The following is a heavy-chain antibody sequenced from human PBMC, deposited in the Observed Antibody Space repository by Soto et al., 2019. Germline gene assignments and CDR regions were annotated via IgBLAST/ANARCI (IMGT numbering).Heavy chain of an antibody. Sequence: EVQLVESGGGLVKPGGSLRLSCAASGFTFSNARMSWVRQAPGKGLEWVGRIKSKTDGGTTDYAAPVKGRFTISRDDSKNTLYLQMNSLKTEDTAVYYCTTVPDHYYDSSGYRHYFDYWGQGTLVTVSS. J-gene: IGHJ4*02. V-gene: IGHV3-15*01. CDR3: TTVPDHYYDSSGYRHYFDY. CDR1: GFTFSNAR. D-gene: IGHD3-22*01. CDR2: IKSKTDGGTT.